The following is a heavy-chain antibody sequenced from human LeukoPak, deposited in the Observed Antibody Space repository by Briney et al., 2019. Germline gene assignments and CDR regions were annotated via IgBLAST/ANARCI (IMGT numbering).Heavy chain of an antibody. V-gene: IGHV4-59*01. D-gene: IGHD1-7*01. J-gene: IGHJ4*02. CDR1: GGSISSYY. CDR3: ARGGGELPLDY. CDR2: IYYSGST. Sequence: PSETLSLTCTVSGGSISSYYWSWIRQPPGKGLEWIGYIYYSGSTNYNPSLKSRVTKSVDTSKNQFSLKLSSVTAADTAVYYCARGGGELPLDYWGQGTLVTVSS.